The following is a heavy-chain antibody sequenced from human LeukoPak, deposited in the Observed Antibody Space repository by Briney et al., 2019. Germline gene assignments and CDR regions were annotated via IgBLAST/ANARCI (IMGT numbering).Heavy chain of an antibody. J-gene: IGHJ4*02. CDR1: GGTFSSYA. Sequence: SVKVSCKASGGTFSSYAISWVRQAPGQGLEWMGGIIPIFGTANYAQKFQGRVTITADESTSTAYKELSSLRSEDTAVYYCARGTEPRYQLLLFWGQGTLVTVSS. D-gene: IGHD2-2*01. CDR2: IIPIFGTA. V-gene: IGHV1-69*13. CDR3: ARGTEPRYQLLLF.